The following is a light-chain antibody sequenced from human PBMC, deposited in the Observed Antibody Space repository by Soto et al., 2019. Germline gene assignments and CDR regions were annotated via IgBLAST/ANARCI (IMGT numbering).Light chain of an antibody. CDR1: QGISNY. CDR3: QTYNSASIT. CDR2: AAS. Sequence: DIQMTQSPSSLSASVGDRVTITCRASQGISNYLAWYQQKPGKVPKLLIYAASTLQSGVPSRFSGSGSGTDFTLTISILQPEDVATYYCQTYNSASITFGQGTRLEIK. V-gene: IGKV1-27*01. J-gene: IGKJ5*01.